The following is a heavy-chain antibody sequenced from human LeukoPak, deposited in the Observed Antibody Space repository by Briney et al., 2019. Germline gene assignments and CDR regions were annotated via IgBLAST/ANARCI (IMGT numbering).Heavy chain of an antibody. Sequence: SETLSLTCTVSGGSISSYYWSWIRQPPGKGLEWIGYIYYSGSTNYNPSLKSRVTISVDTSKNQFSLKLSSVTAADTAVYYCARGTIFGVVTDWGQGTLVTVSS. CDR3: ARGTIFGVVTD. D-gene: IGHD3-3*01. CDR1: GGSISSYY. J-gene: IGHJ4*02. V-gene: IGHV4-59*12. CDR2: IYYSGST.